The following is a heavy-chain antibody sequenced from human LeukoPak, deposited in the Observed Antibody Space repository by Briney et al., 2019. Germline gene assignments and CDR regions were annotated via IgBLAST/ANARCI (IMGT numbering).Heavy chain of an antibody. CDR1: GGSFSGYY. CDR2: INHSGST. D-gene: IGHD3-9*01. V-gene: IGHV4-34*01. CDR3: ARGRGLRYFDWLLRNWFDP. J-gene: IGHJ5*02. Sequence: SETLSLTCAVYGGSFSGYYWSWIRQPPGKGLEWIGEINHSGSTNYNPSLKSRVTISVDTSKNQFSLKLSSVTAADTAVYYCARGRGLRYFDWLLRNWFDPWGQGTLVTVSS.